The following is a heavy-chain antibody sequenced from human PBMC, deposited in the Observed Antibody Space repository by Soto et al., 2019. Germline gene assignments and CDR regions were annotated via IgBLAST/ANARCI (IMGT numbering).Heavy chain of an antibody. CDR3: ARADGYYYGSSYYYHGMDV. Sequence: SETLSLTCAVYCGSFSAYYWSWIRQPPGKGLEWIGIINHSGSTNYNPSHKSRVTISVDTSKNQFSLKLSSVTAADTAEYYCARADGYYYGSSYYYHGMDVWGQGTPVTVSS. CDR1: CGSFSAYY. CDR2: INHSGST. J-gene: IGHJ6*02. V-gene: IGHV4-34*01. D-gene: IGHD5-18*01.